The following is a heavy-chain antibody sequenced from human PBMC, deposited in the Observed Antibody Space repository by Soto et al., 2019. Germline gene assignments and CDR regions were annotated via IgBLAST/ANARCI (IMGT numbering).Heavy chain of an antibody. V-gene: IGHV3-30*18. D-gene: IGHD2-2*01. J-gene: IGHJ6*02. Sequence: GGSLRLSCAVSGFTFSSYGMHWFRQAPGRGLEWVAVISYDGGNKYYADSVKGRFTISRDNPKNTLYLQMNSLRAEDTAVYYCAKVLGYCTSSSCSREAYYYYGMDVWGQGTTVTVSS. CDR2: ISYDGGNK. CDR3: AKVLGYCTSSSCSREAYYYYGMDV. CDR1: GFTFSSYG.